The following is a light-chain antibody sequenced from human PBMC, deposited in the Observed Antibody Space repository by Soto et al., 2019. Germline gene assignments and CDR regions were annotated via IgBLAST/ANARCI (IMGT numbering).Light chain of an antibody. CDR1: QDIGRY. Sequence: AIRMTQSPSSLSASTGDRVTITCRARQDIGRYVALYQQKPGKGPKLLIYAASTLQSGVPSRFSGSGSGTDFTLIISYLQSEDFATYHCQQYYSYPWTFGQGTKVEIK. J-gene: IGKJ1*01. CDR3: QQYYSYPWT. CDR2: AAS. V-gene: IGKV1-8*01.